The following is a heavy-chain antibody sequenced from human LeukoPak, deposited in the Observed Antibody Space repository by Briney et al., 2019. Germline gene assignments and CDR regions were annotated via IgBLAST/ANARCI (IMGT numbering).Heavy chain of an antibody. V-gene: IGHV3-66*01. Sequence: GGSLRLSCVDSAFTVSSNYISWVRQAPGKGLEWVSVFYSGGTTYYADSVKGRFTISRDNSNNKMFLQMNSLRAEDTAVYYCARGRSPFDYWGQGTLVTVSS. CDR2: FYSGGTT. CDR3: ARGRSPFDY. J-gene: IGHJ4*02. CDR1: AFTVSSNY.